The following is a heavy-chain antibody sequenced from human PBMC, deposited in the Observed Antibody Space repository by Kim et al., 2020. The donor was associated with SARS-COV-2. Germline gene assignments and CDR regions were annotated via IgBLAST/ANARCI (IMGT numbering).Heavy chain of an antibody. D-gene: IGHD3-3*01. V-gene: IGHV4-34*01. CDR1: VGSFSDYD. CDR2: INPNGAT. J-gene: IGHJ6*02. Sequence: SETLSLTCAVYVGSFSDYDWTWIRQSPGKGLEWIGEINPNGATNYNPSLKSSVAISADTSKNHFSLKLKSVTGAATAGDFCSRGRAGVVPSPIMGLGPYYDDYALDVWGQGTTVSVSS. CDR3: SRGRAGVVPSPIMGLGPYYDDYALDV.